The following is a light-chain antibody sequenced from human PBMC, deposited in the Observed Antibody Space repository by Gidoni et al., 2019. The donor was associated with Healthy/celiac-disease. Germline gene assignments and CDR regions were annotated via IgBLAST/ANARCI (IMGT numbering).Light chain of an antibody. CDR2: AAS. CDR3: QQSYSTLSIT. CDR1: QSISSY. Sequence: DIQMTQSPSSLSASVGDRVTITCRASQSISSYLNWYQQKPGKAPKLLIYAASSLQSGVPSRFSGGESGTDFTLTISSLQPEDFATYYCQQSYSTLSITFGQGTRLEIK. J-gene: IGKJ5*01. V-gene: IGKV1-39*01.